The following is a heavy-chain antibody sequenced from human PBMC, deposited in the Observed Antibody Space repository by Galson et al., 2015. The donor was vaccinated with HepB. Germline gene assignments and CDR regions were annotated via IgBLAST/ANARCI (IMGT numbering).Heavy chain of an antibody. V-gene: IGHV3-53*01. CDR2: IYSGGST. J-gene: IGHJ6*02. Sequence: SLRLSCAASGFTVSSNYMSWVRQAPGKGLEWVSVIYSGGSTYYADSVKGRFTISRDNSKNTLYLQMNSLRAEDTAVYYCARAMDGDYSYYYYGMDVWGQGTTVTVSS. CDR1: GFTVSSNY. D-gene: IGHD4-17*01. CDR3: ARAMDGDYSYYYYGMDV.